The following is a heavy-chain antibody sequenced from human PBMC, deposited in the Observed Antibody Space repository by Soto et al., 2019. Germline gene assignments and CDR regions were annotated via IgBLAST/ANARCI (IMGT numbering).Heavy chain of an antibody. Sequence: SETLSLTCTVSGGSIRSYFWSWIRQPPGKRLEWIGNVYYSGSTNYNPSIKSRVTISVDTSKNQFSLKLSSVTAADTAVYYCARDGDYSGHDSGTHLYYYYYMDVWGKGTTVTVSS. CDR1: GGSIRSYF. V-gene: IGHV4-59*01. J-gene: IGHJ6*03. D-gene: IGHD5-12*01. CDR2: VYYSGST. CDR3: ARDGDYSGHDSGTHLYYYYYMDV.